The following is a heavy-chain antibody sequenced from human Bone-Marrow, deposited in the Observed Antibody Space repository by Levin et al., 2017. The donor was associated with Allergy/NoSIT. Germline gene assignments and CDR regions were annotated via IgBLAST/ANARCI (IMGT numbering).Heavy chain of an antibody. V-gene: IGHV1-46*01. J-gene: IGHJ3*02. CDR3: ARYSGYDETFDI. D-gene: IGHD5-12*01. CDR1: GDIFTSYY. Sequence: RASVKVSCKASGDIFTSYYMHWVRQAPGQGLEWMGIINPNDGSTSYAQKFQGRVIMTRDTSTSTVYMDLSSLRSEDTAVYYCARYSGYDETFDIWGQGTMVTVSS. CDR2: INPNDGST.